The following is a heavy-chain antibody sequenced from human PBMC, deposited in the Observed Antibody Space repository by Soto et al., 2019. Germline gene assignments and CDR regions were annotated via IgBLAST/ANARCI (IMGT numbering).Heavy chain of an antibody. D-gene: IGHD2-8*01. CDR3: ARGHSTDCSNGVCSFFYNHEMDV. CDR1: GYSFTDYH. Sequence: ASVKVSCKASGYSFTDYHIHWVRQAPGRGLEWLGRINPKSGGTSTAQKFQGWVTMTRDRSISTVYMELTRLRSDDTAVYFCARGHSTDCSNGVCSFFYNHEMDVWGQGTTVTAP. CDR2: INPKSGGT. V-gene: IGHV1-2*04. J-gene: IGHJ6*02.